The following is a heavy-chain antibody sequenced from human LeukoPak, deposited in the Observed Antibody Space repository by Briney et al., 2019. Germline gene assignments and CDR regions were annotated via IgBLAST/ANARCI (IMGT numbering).Heavy chain of an antibody. CDR2: INPNSGGT. D-gene: IGHD3-10*01. CDR1: GYTFTGYY. CDR3: ATRDYYGSGSYWYFDL. J-gene: IGHJ2*01. V-gene: IGHV1-2*02. Sequence: GASVKVSCKASGYTFTGYYMHWVRQAPGQGLEWMGWINPNSGGTNYAQKFQGRVTMTRDTSISTAYMEPSRLRSDDTAVYYCATRDYYGSGSYWYFDLWGRGTLVTVSS.